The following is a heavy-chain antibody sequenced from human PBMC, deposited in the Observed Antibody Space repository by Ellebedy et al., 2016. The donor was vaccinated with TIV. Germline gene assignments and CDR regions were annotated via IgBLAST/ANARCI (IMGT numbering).Heavy chain of an antibody. CDR3: ARVTGDYAGWFDP. CDR2: IGTAGDT. CDR1: GFTSSSFD. Sequence: GESLKISCAASGFTSSSFDMHWVRQATGKGLEWVSAIGTAGDTYYAGSVKGRFTISRENAKKSLYLQMNSLRAEDTAVYYCARVTGDYAGWFDPWGQGTLVTVSS. D-gene: IGHD4-17*01. V-gene: IGHV3-13*01. J-gene: IGHJ5*02.